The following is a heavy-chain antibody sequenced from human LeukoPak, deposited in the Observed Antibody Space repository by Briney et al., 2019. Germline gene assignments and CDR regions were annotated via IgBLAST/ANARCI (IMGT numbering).Heavy chain of an antibody. J-gene: IGHJ4*02. D-gene: IGHD2-21*02. CDR3: ARMKHIVVVTAMYYFDY. CDR1: GGSISSYY. V-gene: IGHV4-59*12. CDR2: IYYSGST. Sequence: SETLSLTCTVSGGSISSYYWSWIRQPPGKGLEWIGYIYYSGSTYYNPSLKSRVTISVDTSKNQFSLKLSSVTAADTAVYYCARMKHIVVVTAMYYFDYWGQGTLVTVSS.